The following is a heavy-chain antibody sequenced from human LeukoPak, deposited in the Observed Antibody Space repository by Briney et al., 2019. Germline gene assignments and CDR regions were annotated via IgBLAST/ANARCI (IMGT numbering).Heavy chain of an antibody. CDR3: ARDHSYYFGSQTSTLDV. D-gene: IGHD3-10*01. V-gene: IGHV4-31*03. Sequence: SETLSLTCTFSGASISTAGYHWTWIRQSPGGGLEWIGYIYYTGSIDYNPSLKSRLTMSLDTSKNQFSLKLRSVTAADTAIYYCARDHSYYFGSQTSTLDVWGQGTAVTVSS. CDR1: GASISTAGYH. J-gene: IGHJ6*02. CDR2: IYYTGSI.